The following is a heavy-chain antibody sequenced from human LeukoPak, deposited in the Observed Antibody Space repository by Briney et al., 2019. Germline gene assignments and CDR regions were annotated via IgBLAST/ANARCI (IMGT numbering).Heavy chain of an antibody. CDR3: ARGYDILTGELDY. V-gene: IGHV3-20*04. CDR2: INWNGGST. Sequence: GGSLRLSCAASGFTFDDYGMSWVRQAPGKGLEWVSGINWNGGSTRYADSVKGRFTISRDNAKNSLSLQMDILRAEDTALYYCARGYDILTGELDYWGQGTLVTVSS. D-gene: IGHD3-9*01. CDR1: GFTFDDYG. J-gene: IGHJ4*02.